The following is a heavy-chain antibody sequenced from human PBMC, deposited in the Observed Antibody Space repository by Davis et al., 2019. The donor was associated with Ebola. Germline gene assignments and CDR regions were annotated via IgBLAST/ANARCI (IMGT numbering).Heavy chain of an antibody. CDR1: GFTFSSYA. Sequence: GGSLSLSCAASGFTFSSYAMSWVRQAPAKGLEWFSAPSGSACSTYYADSVKGRCTISRGNSKNPLYLQMNSLRAEDTAVYYCARSGLSFGVVKNHYGMDVWGKGSTVTVSS. V-gene: IGHV3-23*01. CDR3: ARSGLSFGVVKNHYGMDV. D-gene: IGHD3-3*01. CDR2: PSGSACST. J-gene: IGHJ6*04.